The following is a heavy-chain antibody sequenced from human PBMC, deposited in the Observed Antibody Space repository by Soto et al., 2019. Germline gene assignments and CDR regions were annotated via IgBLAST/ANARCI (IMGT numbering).Heavy chain of an antibody. CDR2: ISYDGSNK. CDR3: AREMRPDDAFDI. Sequence: GGSLRLSCAASGFTFSSYAMHWVRQAPGKGLEWAAVISYDGSNKYYADSVKGRFTISRDNSKNTLYLQMNSLRAEDAAVYYCAREMRPDDAFDIWGQGTMVTVSS. V-gene: IGHV3-30-3*01. J-gene: IGHJ3*02. CDR1: GFTFSSYA.